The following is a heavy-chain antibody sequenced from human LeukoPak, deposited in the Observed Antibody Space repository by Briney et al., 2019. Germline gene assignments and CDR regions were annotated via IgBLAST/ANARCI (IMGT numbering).Heavy chain of an antibody. V-gene: IGHV3-74*01. J-gene: IGHJ4*02. CDR2: INGDGSST. D-gene: IGHD1-26*01. CDR3: ARATGSYYSLGY. CDR1: GFTFSSYW. Sequence: PGGSLRLSCAASGFTFSSYWMHWVRQAPGKGLVWVSRINGDGSSTSYADSVKGRFTVSRDNAKNTLYLQMNSLRAEDTAVYYCARATGSYYSLGYWGQGTLVTVSS.